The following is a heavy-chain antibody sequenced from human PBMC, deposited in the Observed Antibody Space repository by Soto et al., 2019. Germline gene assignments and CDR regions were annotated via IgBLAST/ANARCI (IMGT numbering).Heavy chain of an antibody. CDR2: ITYDGKQE. D-gene: IGHD3-10*01. CDR3: AREDREGSYYFLDV. CDR1: KFAFRTYS. V-gene: IGHV3-30*03. Sequence: QVQLVESGGGVVQPGRSLRLSCGASKFAFRTYSMHWVRQAPGKGLEWVAVITYDGKQEHYADSVKGRFTISRDNSAKTLYLQISSLRPEATAVYYCAREDREGSYYFLDVWCNGPTVTVSS. J-gene: IGHJ6*03.